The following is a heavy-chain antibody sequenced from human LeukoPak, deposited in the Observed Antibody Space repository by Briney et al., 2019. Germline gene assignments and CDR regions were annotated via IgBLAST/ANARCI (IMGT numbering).Heavy chain of an antibody. J-gene: IGHJ4*02. D-gene: IGHD3-22*01. CDR2: IYIGGTT. V-gene: IGHV3-66*02. Sequence: PGGSLRLSCAASGLTVSTNFMSWVRQAPGKGLEWVSVIYIGGTTYYADAVRGRFTFSRDNPKNTLYLQMHSLRAEDTAVYYCARDYYERSGYLDYWGQGTLVTVSS. CDR3: ARDYYERSGYLDY. CDR1: GLTVSTNF.